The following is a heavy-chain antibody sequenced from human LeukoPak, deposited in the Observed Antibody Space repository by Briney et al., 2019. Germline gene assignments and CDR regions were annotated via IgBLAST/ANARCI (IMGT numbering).Heavy chain of an antibody. V-gene: IGHV3-7*01. D-gene: IGHD6-19*01. CDR1: GFTSGTYW. J-gene: IGHJ4*02. CDR3: ARDRGSSGWYEFDY. Sequence: GGSLRLSCAASGFTSGTYWMSWVRQAPGEGLEWVANINQDGSEKYYVDSVRGRFTISRDNAKNSLYLQMNSLRAEDTAVYYCARDRGSSGWYEFDYWGQGTLVTVSS. CDR2: INQDGSEK.